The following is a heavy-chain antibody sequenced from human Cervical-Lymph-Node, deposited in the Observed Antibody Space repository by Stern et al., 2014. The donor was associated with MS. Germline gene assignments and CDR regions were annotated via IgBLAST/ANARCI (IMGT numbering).Heavy chain of an antibody. CDR1: GFTFSNYA. Sequence: VQLVESGGGVVKPGKTLRLSCAASGFTFSNYAMHWVRQAPGKGLEWVALISSDGINEYYADSVKGRFTVSRDSSKNTLYLQMNSLRLEDSAVFYCAREVAFLRGSFHYWGQGTLVAVSS. CDR2: ISSDGINE. CDR3: AREVAFLRGSFHY. V-gene: IGHV3-30*01. D-gene: IGHD4-23*01. J-gene: IGHJ4*02.